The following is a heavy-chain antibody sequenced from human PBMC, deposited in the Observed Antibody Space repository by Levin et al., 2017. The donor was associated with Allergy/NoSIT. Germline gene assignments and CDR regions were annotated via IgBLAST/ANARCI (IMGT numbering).Heavy chain of an antibody. CDR1: GFTFSSYA. CDR3: AKLPYSTGWYAFDY. Sequence: GGSLRLSCAASGFTFSSYAMSWVRQAPGKGLEWVSDISGSGGSTNYADSVKGRFTISRDNSKNTLYLQMNSLRAEDTAVYYCAKLPYSTGWYAFDYWGQGTLVTVSS. CDR2: ISGSGGST. J-gene: IGHJ4*02. V-gene: IGHV3-23*01. D-gene: IGHD6-19*01.